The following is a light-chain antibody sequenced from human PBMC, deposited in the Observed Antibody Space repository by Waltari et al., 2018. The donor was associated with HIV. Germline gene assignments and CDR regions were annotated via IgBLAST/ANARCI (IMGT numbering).Light chain of an antibody. CDR1: SSNIGNSH. CDR3: ATWDDSLSGVV. J-gene: IGLJ2*01. Sequence: QSVLTQPPSASATPGPRVTISCSGRSSNIGNSHVYWYQQLPGATPKVLIFRNNRRPSGVPDRFSGSKSGTSASLAISGLRSEDEADYYCATWDDSLSGVVFGGGTKLTVL. CDR2: RNN. V-gene: IGLV1-47*01.